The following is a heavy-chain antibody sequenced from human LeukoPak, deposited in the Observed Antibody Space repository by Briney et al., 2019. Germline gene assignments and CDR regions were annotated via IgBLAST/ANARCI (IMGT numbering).Heavy chain of an antibody. CDR2: INSDGSST. V-gene: IGHV3-74*01. D-gene: IGHD6-13*01. CDR3: ARDPGIAAVDY. J-gene: IGHJ4*02. Sequence: GGSLRLSCEVSGFTFSMYWMHWVRQAPGKGLVWVSRINSDGSSTSYADSVKGRFTISRDNAKNTLYLQMNSLRAEDTAVYYCARDPGIAAVDYWGQGTLVTVSS. CDR1: GFTFSMYW.